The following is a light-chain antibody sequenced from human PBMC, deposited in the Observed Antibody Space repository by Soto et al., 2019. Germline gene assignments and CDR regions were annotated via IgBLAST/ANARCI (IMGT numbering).Light chain of an antibody. CDR1: QGISSY. J-gene: IGKJ1*01. V-gene: IGKV1-8*01. CDR3: QQYHSWT. Sequence: AIRVTQSPSSFSASTGDRVTNICRASQGISSYLAWYQQKPGKAPKLLIYAASTLQSGVPSRFSGSGSGTDFTLTISSLQPDDFATYYCQQYHSWTFGQGTKVDIK. CDR2: AAS.